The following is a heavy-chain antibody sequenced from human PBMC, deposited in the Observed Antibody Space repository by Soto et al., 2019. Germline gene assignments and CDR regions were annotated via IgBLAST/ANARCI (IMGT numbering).Heavy chain of an antibody. CDR2: IYFSGST. V-gene: IGHV4-39*01. Sequence: SATLSLTCTVSGGSISSSSYYWGWIRQPPGKGLEWNGSIYFSGSTYYNPSLKSRVTISVDTSKNLFFLKLSSVTAADTAVYYCATSDRAMVSVAGMGLGFDYWGQGTLVTVSS. CDR1: GGSISSSSYY. J-gene: IGHJ4*02. CDR3: ATSDRAMVSVAGMGLGFDY. D-gene: IGHD6-19*01.